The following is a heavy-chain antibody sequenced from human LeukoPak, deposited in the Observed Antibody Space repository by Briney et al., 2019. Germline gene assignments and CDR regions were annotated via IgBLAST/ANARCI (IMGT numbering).Heavy chain of an antibody. CDR1: GGSFSGYY. CDR3: ARGIVVVPAAISASPYMDV. Sequence: PSETLSLTCAVYGGSFSGYYWSWIRQPPGKGLEWIGEIKHSGSTNYNPSLKSRVTISVDTSKNQFSLKLSSVTAADTAVYYCARGIVVVPAAISASPYMDVWGKGTTVTVPS. J-gene: IGHJ6*03. V-gene: IGHV4-34*01. D-gene: IGHD2-2*02. CDR2: IKHSGST.